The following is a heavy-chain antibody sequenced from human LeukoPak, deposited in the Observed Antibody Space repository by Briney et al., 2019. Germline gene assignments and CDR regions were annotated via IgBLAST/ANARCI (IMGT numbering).Heavy chain of an antibody. J-gene: IGHJ4*02. CDR3: AKESSGWLLWFGELGDY. D-gene: IGHD3-10*01. V-gene: IGHV4-59*01. CDR1: GGSISSYY. CDR2: IYYSGST. Sequence: PSETLSLTCTVSGGSISSYYWSWIRQPPGKGLEWIGYIYYSGSTNYNPSLKSRVTISVDTSKNQFSLKLSFVTAADTAVYYCAKESSGWLLWFGELGDYWGQGTLVTVSS.